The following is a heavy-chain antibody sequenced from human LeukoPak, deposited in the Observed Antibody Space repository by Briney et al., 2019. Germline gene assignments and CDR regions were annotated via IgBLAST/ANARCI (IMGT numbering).Heavy chain of an antibody. D-gene: IGHD5-18*01. CDR3: AAMADYYYYGMDV. J-gene: IGHJ6*02. Sequence: NPSETLSLTCTVSGGSISSYYWSWIRQPPGKGLEWIGYIYYSGSTNYNPSLKSRVTISVDTSKNQFSLKLSSVTAADTAVYYCAAMADYYYYGMDVWGQGTTVTVSS. CDR2: IYYSGST. CDR1: GGSISSYY. V-gene: IGHV4-59*08.